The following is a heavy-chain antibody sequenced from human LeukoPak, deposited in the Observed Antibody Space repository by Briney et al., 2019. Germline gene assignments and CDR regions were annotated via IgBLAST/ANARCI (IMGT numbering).Heavy chain of an antibody. CDR3: ASRSLTYSNLDY. Sequence: SETLSLTCTVSGRSISSGGYYWSWHRQHPGKGLEWIGYIYYSGSTYYNPSLKSRVTISVDTSKNQCSRKLSSVTAADTAVYYCASRSLTYSNLDYWGQGTLVTVSS. CDR1: GRSISSGGYY. J-gene: IGHJ4*02. V-gene: IGHV4-31*03. D-gene: IGHD6-13*01. CDR2: IYYSGST.